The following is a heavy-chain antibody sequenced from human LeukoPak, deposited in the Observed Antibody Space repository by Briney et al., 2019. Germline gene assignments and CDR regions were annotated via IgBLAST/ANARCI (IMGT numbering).Heavy chain of an antibody. CDR1: GGTFSSYA. CDR2: INPNSGAT. J-gene: IGHJ3*02. CDR3: ARKGRMYYGSGSPDVFDI. D-gene: IGHD3-10*01. V-gene: IGHV1-2*02. Sequence: ASVKVSCKASGGTFSSYAISWARQAPGQGLEWMGWINPNSGATNYAQKFQGRVTMTRDTSISTAYMELRGLRSDDAAVYFCARKGRMYYGSGSPDVFDIWGQGTMVTVSS.